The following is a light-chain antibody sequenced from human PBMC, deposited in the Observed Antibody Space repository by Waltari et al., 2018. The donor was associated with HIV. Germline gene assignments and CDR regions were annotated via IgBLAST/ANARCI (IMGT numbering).Light chain of an antibody. Sequence: SYELTQPPSVSVSPGQTARVTCSGDALPKRYAYWYQPRPGQAPVLLIFRDTERPSGIPERFSSYSSGTTVTLTIRAVQAEDEADYYCQSTDSSGVYWVFGGGTTLTVL. CDR1: ALPKRY. CDR3: QSTDSSGVYWV. V-gene: IGLV3-25*03. J-gene: IGLJ3*02. CDR2: RDT.